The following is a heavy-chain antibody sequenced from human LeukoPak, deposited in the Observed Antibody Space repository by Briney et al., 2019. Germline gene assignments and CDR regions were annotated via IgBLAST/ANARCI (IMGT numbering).Heavy chain of an antibody. J-gene: IGHJ4*02. CDR1: GFTFSGYG. Sequence: GSLRLSCAASGFTFSGYGMDWVRQAPGKGLEWVAFIRNDGSNKYYADSVKGRFTISRDNSKNTLYLQMNSLRPEDTAVYYCAKHVAGYYFDYWGQGTLVTVSS. V-gene: IGHV3-30*02. D-gene: IGHD3-22*01. CDR3: AKHVAGYYFDY. CDR2: IRNDGSNK.